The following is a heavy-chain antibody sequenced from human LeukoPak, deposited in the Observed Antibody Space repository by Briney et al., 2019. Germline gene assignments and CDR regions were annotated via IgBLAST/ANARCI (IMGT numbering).Heavy chain of an antibody. Sequence: SETLSPTCAVYGGSFSGYYWSWIRQPPGKGLEWIGEINHSGSTNYNPSLKSRVTISVDTSKNQFSLKLSSVTAADTAVYYCARGLETYYAFWSGYDRGRYFDYWGQGTLVTVSS. J-gene: IGHJ4*02. CDR3: ARGLETYYAFWSGYDRGRYFDY. CDR2: INHSGST. CDR1: GGSFSGYY. V-gene: IGHV4-34*01. D-gene: IGHD3-3*01.